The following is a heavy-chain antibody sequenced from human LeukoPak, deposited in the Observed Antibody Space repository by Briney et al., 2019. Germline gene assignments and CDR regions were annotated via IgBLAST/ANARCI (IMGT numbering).Heavy chain of an antibody. V-gene: IGHV4-59*01. Sequence: SPESLSLTCTVPGGSISSYYWSWIRQPPGKGLEWIGYIYYSGSTNYNPSLKSRVTISVDTSKNQFSLKLSSVTAADTAVYYCARDAGSSSVWDVWGQGTTVTVSS. CDR3: ARDAGSSSVWDV. CDR2: IYYSGST. D-gene: IGHD6-13*01. J-gene: IGHJ6*02. CDR1: GGSISSYY.